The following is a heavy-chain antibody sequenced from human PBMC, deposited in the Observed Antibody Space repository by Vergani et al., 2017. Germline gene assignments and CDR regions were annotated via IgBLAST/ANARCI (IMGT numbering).Heavy chain of an antibody. D-gene: IGHD5-18*01. Sequence: EVQLVESGGGLVQPGGSLRLSCAASGFTFSSYWMSWVRQAPWKGLEWVANIKQDGSEKYYVDSVKGRFTISRDNAKNSLYLQMNSLRAEDTAVYYCARRPHTVGDSYGNWIDPWSQGTLVTVSS. V-gene: IGHV3-7*01. CDR2: IKQDGSEK. J-gene: IGHJ5*02. CDR1: GFTFSSYW. CDR3: ARRPHTVGDSYGNWIDP.